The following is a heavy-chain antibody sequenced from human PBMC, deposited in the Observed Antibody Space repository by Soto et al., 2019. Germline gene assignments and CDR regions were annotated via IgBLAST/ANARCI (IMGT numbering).Heavy chain of an antibody. D-gene: IGHD3-16*01. V-gene: IGHV4-59*08. CDR1: GGSISGFH. Sequence: QVQLQESGPGLVKPSETLSLTCTVSGGSISGFHWSWIRQSPGKGLEWIGFIFYSGSTNYTPSLESRVNILGDTSKNQISLRLSSVTAADTAVYHCARHLRRDDLRGSWGFDYWGQGTLVTVSS. J-gene: IGHJ4*02. CDR3: ARHLRRDDLRGSWGFDY. CDR2: IFYSGST.